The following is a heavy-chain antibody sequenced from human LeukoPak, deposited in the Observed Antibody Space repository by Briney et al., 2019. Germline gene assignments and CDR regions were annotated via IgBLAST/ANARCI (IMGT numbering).Heavy chain of an antibody. CDR2: ISGSGSIT. Sequence: PGGSLRLSCAASGFTFSSCAMSWVRQAPGKGLEWVSAISGSGSITYYTDSVKGRFTISRDNSKNSLYLQMNSLRAEDTALYYCAKGHSGYDSDAFDIWGQGTMVTVSS. CDR3: AKGHSGYDSDAFDI. J-gene: IGHJ3*02. V-gene: IGHV3-23*01. CDR1: GFTFSSCA. D-gene: IGHD5-12*01.